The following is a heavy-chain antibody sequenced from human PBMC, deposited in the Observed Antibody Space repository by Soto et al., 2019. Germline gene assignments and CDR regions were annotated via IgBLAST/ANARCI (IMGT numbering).Heavy chain of an antibody. CDR1: SGSISSSNW. D-gene: IGHD6-13*01. Sequence: PSETLSLTCAVSSGSISSSNWWSWVRQPPGKGLEWIGEIYHSGSTNYNPSLKSRVTISVDKSKNQFSLKLSSVTAADTAVYYCARGIAAAGYYYYYYMDVWGKGTTVTVSS. CDR3: ARGIAAAGYYYYYYMDV. J-gene: IGHJ6*03. CDR2: IYHSGST. V-gene: IGHV4-4*02.